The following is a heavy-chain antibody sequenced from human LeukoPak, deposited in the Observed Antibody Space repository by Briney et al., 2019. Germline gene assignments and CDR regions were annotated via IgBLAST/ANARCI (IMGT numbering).Heavy chain of an antibody. J-gene: IGHJ5*02. Sequence: ASVKVSCKASGYTFTSYYMHWVRQAPGQGLEWMGIINPSGGSTSYAQKFQGRVTMTRDMSTSTVYMELSSLRSEDTAVYYCARAWGAAGWFDPWGQGTLVTVSS. CDR3: ARAWGAAGWFDP. CDR2: INPSGGST. CDR1: GYTFTSYY. D-gene: IGHD6-13*01. V-gene: IGHV1-46*01.